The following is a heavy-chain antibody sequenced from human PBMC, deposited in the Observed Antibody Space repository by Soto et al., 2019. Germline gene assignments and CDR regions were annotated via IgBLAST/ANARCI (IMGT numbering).Heavy chain of an antibody. J-gene: IGHJ4*02. Sequence: SETLSLTCAVYGGSFSGHYWSWIRQPPGKGLEWIGEINHSGSTNYNPSLKSRVTISVDTSKNQFSLKLSSVTAADTAVYYCARVLIVATIDYWGQGTLVTVSS. D-gene: IGHD5-12*01. CDR3: ARVLIVATIDY. V-gene: IGHV4-34*01. CDR2: INHSGST. CDR1: GGSFSGHY.